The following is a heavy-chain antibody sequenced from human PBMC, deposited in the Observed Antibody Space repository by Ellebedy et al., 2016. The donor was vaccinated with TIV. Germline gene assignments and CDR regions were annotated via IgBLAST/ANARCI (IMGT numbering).Heavy chain of an antibody. CDR3: AKEVIDDDYY. Sequence: GESLKISXAASGFTFSSYGMHWVRQAPGEAPEWVSIISSGGNEKYYADSVKGRFSVSRDNSNNMHFLQMHSLRPEDTAVYYCAKEVIDDDYYWGQGTLVTVSS. V-gene: IGHV3-30*18. J-gene: IGHJ4*02. CDR2: ISSGGNEK. D-gene: IGHD2-21*01. CDR1: GFTFSSYG.